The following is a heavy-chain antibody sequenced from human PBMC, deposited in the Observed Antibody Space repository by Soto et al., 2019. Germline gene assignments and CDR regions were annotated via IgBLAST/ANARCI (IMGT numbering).Heavy chain of an antibody. V-gene: IGHV4-31*03. J-gene: IGHJ4*02. CDR3: ARCLTESNILYYFDY. CDR2: IYNRGSA. CDR1: GDSISSGGYY. D-gene: IGHD3-9*01. Sequence: QVQLQESGPGLVKPSQTLSLTCTVSGDSISSGGYYWSWIRQYPGEGLEWIGHIYNRGSAYYNPSLKSRVAISVVTSKNQVSRKLTSVTAADTAMYYCARCLTESNILYYFDYWGRGTLVTVSS.